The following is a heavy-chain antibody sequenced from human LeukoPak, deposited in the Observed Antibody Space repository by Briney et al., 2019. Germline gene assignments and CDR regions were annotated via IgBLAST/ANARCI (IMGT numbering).Heavy chain of an antibody. CDR1: GYSISSGYY. J-gene: IGHJ4*02. CDR3: ARQGSSWYIDY. V-gene: IGHV4-38-2*01. D-gene: IGHD6-13*01. Sequence: SETLSLTCAVSGYSISSGYYWGWIRQPPGKGLEWIGSIYHSGSTYYNPSLKSRVTISVDTSKDQFSLKLSSVTAADTAVYYCARQGSSWYIDYWGQGTLVTVSS. CDR2: IYHSGST.